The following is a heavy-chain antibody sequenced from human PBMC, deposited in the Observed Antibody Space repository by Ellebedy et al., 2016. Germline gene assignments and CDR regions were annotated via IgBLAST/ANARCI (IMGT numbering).Heavy chain of an antibody. V-gene: IGHV1-18*04. CDR1: GYTFTSDG. CDR2: ISTYSGNT. Sequence: ASVKVSCKASGYTFTSDGISWVRQAPGQGLEWMGWISTYSGNTNYAQKFQGRVTMTTDTSTSTAYMELSSLRSEDTAVYYCARGEETAFDYWGQGTLVTVSS. CDR3: ARGEETAFDY. J-gene: IGHJ4*02.